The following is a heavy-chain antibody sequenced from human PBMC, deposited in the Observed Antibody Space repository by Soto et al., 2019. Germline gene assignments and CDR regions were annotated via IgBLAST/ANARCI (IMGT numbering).Heavy chain of an antibody. V-gene: IGHV4-4*02. Sequence: SETLSLTCAVSGGSISSSNWWSWVRQPPGKGLEWIGEIYHSGSTNYNPSLKSRVTISVDKSKNQFSLKLSSVTAADTAVYYCASRGGSYSRLRFDYWGQGTLVTVSS. D-gene: IGHD1-26*01. CDR3: ASRGGSYSRLRFDY. J-gene: IGHJ4*02. CDR1: GGSISSSNW. CDR2: IYHSGST.